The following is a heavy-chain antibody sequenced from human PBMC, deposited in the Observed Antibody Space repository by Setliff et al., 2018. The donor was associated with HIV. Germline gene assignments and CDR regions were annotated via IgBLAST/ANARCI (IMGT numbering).Heavy chain of an antibody. CDR3: ARVFVLPDIVVVLDAFDI. CDR1: GYSFGDYY. Sequence: ASVKVSCKSSGYSFGDYYIHWVRQAPGQGLEWMGVINPAGGNSHYAQKFQGRVTMTTDTSTTTAYMELRSLRSDDTAEYYCARVFVLPDIVVVLDAFDIWGQGTMVTVSS. V-gene: IGHV1-46*01. J-gene: IGHJ3*02. D-gene: IGHD2-21*01. CDR2: INPAGGNS.